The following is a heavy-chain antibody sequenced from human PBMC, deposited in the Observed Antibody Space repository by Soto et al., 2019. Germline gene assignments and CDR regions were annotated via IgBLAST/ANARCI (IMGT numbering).Heavy chain of an antibody. V-gene: IGHV1-2*02. Sequence: QVQLVQSGAEVKKPGASVKVSCKASGFTFSAYYIYWVRQAPGQGLEWIGWINPNSGGTNNAQKFQGRVTMTRDTSTSTFYMELSALIPDDTAVYYCARSLLDEYSSSWRSAYYGMDVGGQGTTVTVSS. D-gene: IGHD6-13*01. J-gene: IGHJ6*02. CDR1: GFTFSAYY. CDR2: INPNSGGT. CDR3: ARSLLDEYSSSWRSAYYGMDV.